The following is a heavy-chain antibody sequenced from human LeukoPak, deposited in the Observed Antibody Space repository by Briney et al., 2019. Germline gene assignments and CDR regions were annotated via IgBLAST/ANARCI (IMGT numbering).Heavy chain of an antibody. D-gene: IGHD2-21*02. CDR3: AYSSYCGGDCYAHFDY. Sequence: SAMVSCNASGGTFSSYAISWGRRAPGQGLEWLGGIIPIFGTANYAQTFQGRVTITTDESTSTDYMELSSLRSEDTAVYYCAYSSYCGGDCYAHFDYWGQGTMVTVSS. CDR2: IIPIFGTA. CDR1: GGTFSSYA. J-gene: IGHJ4*02. V-gene: IGHV1-69*05.